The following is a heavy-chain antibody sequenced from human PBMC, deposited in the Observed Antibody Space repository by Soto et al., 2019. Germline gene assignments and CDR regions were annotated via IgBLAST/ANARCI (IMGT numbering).Heavy chain of an antibody. Sequence: LSLTCAVSGGSISSSDWWSWVRQPPGKGLEWIGEVYHSGSTNYNPFLKSRVTISVDKSKNRFSLKLNSLRAEDTAVYYCARDVDSGEIRNLGAFDIWGQGTMVTVSS. D-gene: IGHD1-26*01. CDR3: ARDVDSGEIRNLGAFDI. V-gene: IGHV4-4*02. CDR1: GGSISSSDW. J-gene: IGHJ3*02. CDR2: VYHSGST.